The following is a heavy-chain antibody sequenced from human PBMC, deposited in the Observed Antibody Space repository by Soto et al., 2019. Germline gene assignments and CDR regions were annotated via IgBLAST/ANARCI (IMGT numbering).Heavy chain of an antibody. CDR1: GFTFSSYS. V-gene: IGHV3-21*01. Sequence: GGSLRLSCAASGFTFSSYSMNWVRQAPGKGLEWVSSISSSSSYIYYADSVKGRFTISRDNAKNSLYLQMNSLRAEDTGVYYCARGTVGSGWYYAFDIWGQGTMVTVSS. J-gene: IGHJ3*02. CDR2: ISSSSSYI. CDR3: ARGTVGSGWYYAFDI. D-gene: IGHD6-19*01.